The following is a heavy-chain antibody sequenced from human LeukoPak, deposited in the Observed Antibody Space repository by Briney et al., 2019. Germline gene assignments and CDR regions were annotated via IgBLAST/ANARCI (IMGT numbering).Heavy chain of an antibody. J-gene: IGHJ4*02. V-gene: IGHV4-4*07. CDR3: ARSPSTIGWNWGYYFDF. CDR1: GVAISDYF. Sequence: PSETLSLTCSVSGVAISDYFWSWIRQPAGGDLEWIGRISTTGSTYFNPSLQSRVRMSVDSSKTHSSLRLSSVTAADTAVYYCARSPSTIGWNWGYYFDFWGQGHLVTVSS. CDR2: ISTTGST. D-gene: IGHD1-7*01.